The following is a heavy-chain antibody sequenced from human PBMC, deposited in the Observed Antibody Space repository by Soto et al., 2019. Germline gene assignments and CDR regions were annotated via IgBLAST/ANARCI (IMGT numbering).Heavy chain of an antibody. CDR1: VGSIRSGGYY. D-gene: IGHD1-1*01. V-gene: IGHV4-31*03. Sequence: PSETLSLTCTVSVGSIRSGGYYWSWILQHPGKGLEWIGYIYYSGSTYYNPSLKSRVTISVDTSKNQFSLKLSSVTAADTAVYYCARDRVKTTWFDPWGQGTLVTVSS. CDR2: IYYSGST. J-gene: IGHJ5*02. CDR3: ARDRVKTTWFDP.